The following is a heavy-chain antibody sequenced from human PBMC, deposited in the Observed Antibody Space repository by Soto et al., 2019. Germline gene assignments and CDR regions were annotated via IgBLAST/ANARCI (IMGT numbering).Heavy chain of an antibody. D-gene: IGHD5-12*01. CDR3: ARDYSGYDWAFDY. Sequence: GGSLRLSCAASGFTFSSYSMNWVRQAPGKGLEWVSSISSSSSYIYYADSVKGRFTISRDNAKNSLYLQMNSLRADDTAVYYCARDYSGYDWAFDYWGQGTLVTVSS. CDR1: GFTFSSYS. CDR2: ISSSSSYI. J-gene: IGHJ4*02. V-gene: IGHV3-21*01.